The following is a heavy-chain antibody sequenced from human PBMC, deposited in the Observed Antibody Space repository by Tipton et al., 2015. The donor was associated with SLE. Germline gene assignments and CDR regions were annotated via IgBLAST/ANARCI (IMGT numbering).Heavy chain of an antibody. CDR2: INWNGGNT. Sequence: SLRLSCAASGFTFDDYGMSWVRQAPGKGLEWVSGINWNGGNTGYADTVKGRFTISRDNAKNSLYLQMNSLRAEDTALYYCARDSDYGDYVGYFDYWGQGTLVTVSS. V-gene: IGHV3-20*04. J-gene: IGHJ4*02. D-gene: IGHD4-17*01. CDR1: GFTFDDYG. CDR3: ARDSDYGDYVGYFDY.